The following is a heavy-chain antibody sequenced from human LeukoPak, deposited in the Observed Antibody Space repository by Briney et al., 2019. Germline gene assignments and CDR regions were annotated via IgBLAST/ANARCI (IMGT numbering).Heavy chain of an antibody. CDR2: INHSGST. CDR1: GGSISSYY. D-gene: IGHD6-19*01. CDR3: ARDTKQWLVPGYFDY. V-gene: IGHV4-34*01. J-gene: IGHJ4*02. Sequence: SETLSLTCTVSGGSISSYYWSWIRQPPGKGLEWIGEINHSGSTNYNPSLKSRVTISVDTSKNQFSLKLSSVTAADTAVYYCARDTKQWLVPGYFDYWGQGTLVTVSS.